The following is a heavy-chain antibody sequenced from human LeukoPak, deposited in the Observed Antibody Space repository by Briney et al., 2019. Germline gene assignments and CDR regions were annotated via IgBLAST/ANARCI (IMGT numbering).Heavy chain of an antibody. D-gene: IGHD1-26*01. J-gene: IGHJ4*02. V-gene: IGHV3-23*01. CDR2: ISSSGATT. CDR3: AKDRYQGSVRAIDY. Sequence: PGGSLRLSCAASEFTYGMNWVRQAPGKGLDWVSGISSSGATTYYADSVKGRFTISRDNSKNTLYLQMNSLRAEDTAVYYCAKDRYQGSVRAIDYWGQGTLVTVSS. CDR1: EFTYG.